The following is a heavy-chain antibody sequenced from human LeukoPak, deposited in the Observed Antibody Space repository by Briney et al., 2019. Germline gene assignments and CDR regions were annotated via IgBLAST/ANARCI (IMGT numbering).Heavy chain of an antibody. J-gene: IGHJ6*02. CDR3: ARDNYGMDV. CDR2: IWYDGSNK. Sequence: GGSLRHSCSASGFTFSSYGMHWVRQAPGKGLEWVAVIWYDGSNKYYADSVKGRFTISRDNSKNTLYLQMNSLRAEDTAVYYCARDNYGMDVWGQGTTVTVSS. CDR1: GFTFSSYG. V-gene: IGHV3-33*08.